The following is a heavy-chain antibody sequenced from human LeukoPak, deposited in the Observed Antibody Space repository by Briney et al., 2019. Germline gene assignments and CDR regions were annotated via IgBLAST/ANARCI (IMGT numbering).Heavy chain of an antibody. J-gene: IGHJ5*02. CDR1: GFTFSSYG. V-gene: IGHV3-30*18. D-gene: IGHD4-17*01. CDR3: AKEHDYGDYEGGDWFDP. Sequence: GGSLRLSCAASGFTFSSYGMHWVRQAPGKGLEWVAVISYDGSNKYYADSVKGRFTISRDNSKNTLYLQMNSLRAEDTAVYYCAKEHDYGDYEGGDWFDPWGQGTLVTVSS. CDR2: ISYDGSNK.